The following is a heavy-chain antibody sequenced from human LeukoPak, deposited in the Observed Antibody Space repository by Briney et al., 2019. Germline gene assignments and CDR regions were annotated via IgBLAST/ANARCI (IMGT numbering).Heavy chain of an antibody. CDR3: ARGLYYYGTDAFDI. Sequence: GGSLRLSCAASGFTFSSYSMNWVRQAPGRGLEWVSSISASGNYIYYADSVKGRFTISRDSAENSLYLQMNSLGAEDTAVYYCARGLYYYGTDAFDIWGQGTMVTVS. CDR1: GFTFSSYS. V-gene: IGHV3-21*01. D-gene: IGHD3-16*01. J-gene: IGHJ3*02. CDR2: ISASGNYI.